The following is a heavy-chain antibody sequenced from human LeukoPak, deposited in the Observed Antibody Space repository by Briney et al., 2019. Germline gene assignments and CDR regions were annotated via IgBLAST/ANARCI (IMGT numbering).Heavy chain of an antibody. CDR1: GFTFSSYA. CDR2: ISGSGTSA. Sequence: PGGSLRLSCAASGFTFSSYAMSWVRQAPGQGPEWVSAISGSGTSAYYADSVKGRFTISRDNSKNTLYLQMNSLRAEDTAVYYCAKNRNWNDFAYWGQGTLVTVSS. V-gene: IGHV3-23*01. D-gene: IGHD1-20*01. J-gene: IGHJ4*02. CDR3: AKNRNWNDFAY.